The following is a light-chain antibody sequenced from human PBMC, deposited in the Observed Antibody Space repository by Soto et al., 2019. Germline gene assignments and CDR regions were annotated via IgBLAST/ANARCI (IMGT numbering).Light chain of an antibody. Sequence: DIQMTQSPSSLSASVGDRVTITCQASQDSRKYLSWYQQKPGRAPKRLIYGASNLETGVPSRFSGSGYGTDCTFPISSLPPEDIATYYCQLFDHLPPFTFGPGTKVDIK. CDR3: QLFDHLPPFT. V-gene: IGKV1-33*01. J-gene: IGKJ3*01. CDR2: GAS. CDR1: QDSRKY.